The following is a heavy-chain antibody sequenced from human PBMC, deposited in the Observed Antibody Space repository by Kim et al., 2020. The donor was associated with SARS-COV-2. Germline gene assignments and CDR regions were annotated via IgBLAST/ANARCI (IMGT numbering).Heavy chain of an antibody. CDR1: GYTFTSYD. CDR2: MNPNSGNT. J-gene: IGHJ6*02. V-gene: IGHV1-8*01. CDR3: ASGGYYYGGYGMDV. Sequence: ASVKVSCKASGYTFTSYDINWVRQATGQGLEWTGWMNPNSGNTGYAQKFQGRVTMTRNTSISTAYMELSSLRSEDTAVYYCASGGYYYGGYGMDVWGQGTTVTVSS. D-gene: IGHD3-22*01.